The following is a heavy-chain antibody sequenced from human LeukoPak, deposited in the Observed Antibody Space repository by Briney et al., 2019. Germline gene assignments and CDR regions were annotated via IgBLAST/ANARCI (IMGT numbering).Heavy chain of an antibody. V-gene: IGHV1-69*05. CDR2: IIPIFGTA. J-gene: IGHJ4*02. D-gene: IGHD3-22*01. CDR3: ARDLGYDYGDD. Sequence: SVKVSCKASGGTFSSYAISWLRQAPGQGLEWMGRIIPIFGTANYAQKFQGRVTITTDESTSTAYMELSSLRSEDTAVYYCARDLGYDYGDDWGQGTLVTASS. CDR1: GGTFSSYA.